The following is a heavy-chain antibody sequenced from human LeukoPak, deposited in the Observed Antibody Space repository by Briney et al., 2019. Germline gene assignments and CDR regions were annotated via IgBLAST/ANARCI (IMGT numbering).Heavy chain of an antibody. CDR2: ISGSGGST. CDR1: GFTFSSYA. J-gene: IGHJ3*02. Sequence: GGSLRLSCAASGFTFSSYAMSWVRQAPGKGLEWVSAISGSGGSTYCADSVKGRFTISRDNSKNTLYLQMNSLRAEDTAVYYCAKDPFHYDFWSGNDAFDIWGQGTMVTVSS. V-gene: IGHV3-23*01. CDR3: AKDPFHYDFWSGNDAFDI. D-gene: IGHD3-3*01.